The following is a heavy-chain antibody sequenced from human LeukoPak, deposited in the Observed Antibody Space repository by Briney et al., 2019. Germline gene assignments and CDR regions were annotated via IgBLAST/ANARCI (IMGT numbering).Heavy chain of an antibody. CDR2: IYTSGST. Sequence: SETLSLTCTVSGGSINNYYWSWIRQPAGKGLEWLGRIYTSGSTNYNPSLKSRVTMSVDTSKNQFSLKLSSVTAADTAVYYCVRGRIFGIFDYWGQGTLVTVSS. D-gene: IGHD3-3*02. V-gene: IGHV4-4*07. CDR3: VRGRIFGIFDY. CDR1: GGSINNYY. J-gene: IGHJ4*02.